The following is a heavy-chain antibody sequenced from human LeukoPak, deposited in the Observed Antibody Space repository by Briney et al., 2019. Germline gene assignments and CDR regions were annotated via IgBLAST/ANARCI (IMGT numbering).Heavy chain of an antibody. CDR2: IRSKAYGGTT. V-gene: IGHV3-49*03. J-gene: IGHJ6*02. CDR3: TRDQNYYGMDV. Sequence: GGSLRLSCTASGFTFGDYAMSWFRQAPGKGLEWVGFIRSKAYGGTTEYAASVEGRFTISRDDSKSIAYLQMNSLKTEDTAVYYCTRDQNYYGMDVWGQGTTVTVSS. CDR1: GFTFGDYA.